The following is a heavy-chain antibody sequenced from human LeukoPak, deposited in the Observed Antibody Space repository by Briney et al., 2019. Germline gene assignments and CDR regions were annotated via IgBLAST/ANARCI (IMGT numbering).Heavy chain of an antibody. D-gene: IGHD6-13*01. CDR2: MNPNSGNT. V-gene: IGHV1-8*01. CDR3: ARGQGHFIAAAGT. CDR1: GYTFTSYD. J-gene: IGHJ5*02. Sequence: ASVKVSCKAAGYTFTSYDINWVRQATGQGLEWVGWMNPNSGNTGYAQKFQGRVTMTRNTSISTAYMELSSLRSEDTAVYYCARGQGHFIAAAGTWGQGTLVTVSS.